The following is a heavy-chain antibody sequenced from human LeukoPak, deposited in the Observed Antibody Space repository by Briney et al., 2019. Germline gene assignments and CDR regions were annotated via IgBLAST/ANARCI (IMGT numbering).Heavy chain of an antibody. CDR2: ISSSSSTI. V-gene: IGHV3-48*01. J-gene: IGHJ4*02. CDR3: ARRESENYWDFDY. Sequence: GGSLRLSCAASGFTFSNYIMNWVRQAPGKGLEWVSYISSSSSTIYYADSVRGRFTISRDNAKNSLYLQMNSLRAEDTALYYWARRESENYWDFDYWGQGTLVTVSS. D-gene: IGHD2-15*01. CDR1: GFTFSNYI.